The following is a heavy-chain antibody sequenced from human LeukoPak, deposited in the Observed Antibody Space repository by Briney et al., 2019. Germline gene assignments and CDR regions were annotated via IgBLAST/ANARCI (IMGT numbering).Heavy chain of an antibody. V-gene: IGHV1-2*02. CDR1: GYTFTGYY. J-gene: IGHJ4*03. CDR3: AREGSGWYGNFDY. CDR2: INPNSGGT. D-gene: IGHD6-19*01. Sequence: ASVKVSCKASGYTFTGYYMYWVRQAPGHGLEWMGWINPNSGGTNYAQKFQGRVTMTRDTSISTAYMELSRLRSDDTAVYYCAREGSGWYGNFDYWGQGTMVTVSS.